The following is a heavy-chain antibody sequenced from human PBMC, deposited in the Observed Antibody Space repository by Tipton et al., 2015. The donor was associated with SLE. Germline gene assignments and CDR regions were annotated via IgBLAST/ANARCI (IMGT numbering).Heavy chain of an antibody. CDR1: GFTFSSYG. V-gene: IGHV3-30*19. CDR3: ARGGFKQQLVGDAFDI. J-gene: IGHJ3*02. CDR2: ISYDGSNK. Sequence: SLRLSCAASGFTFSSYGMHWVRQAPGKGLEWVAVISYDGSNKYYADSVKGRFTISRDNSKNTLYLQMNSLRAEDTAVYYCARGGFKQQLVGDAFDIWGQGTMVTVSS. D-gene: IGHD6-13*01.